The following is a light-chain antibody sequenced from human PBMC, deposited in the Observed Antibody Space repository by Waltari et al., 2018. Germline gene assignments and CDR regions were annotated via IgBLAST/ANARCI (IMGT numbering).Light chain of an antibody. V-gene: IGKV3-20*01. CDR3: QHYLRLPVT. CDR1: QSISRT. CDR2: AAS. Sequence: EIALPQSPGILSLSPGERATLSCRASQSISRTLVWYQKKPGQAPRLLIYAASTRATGIPDRFSGSGSGTDFSLTISRLEPEDFAVYYCQHYLRLPVTFGQGTKVEIK. J-gene: IGKJ1*01.